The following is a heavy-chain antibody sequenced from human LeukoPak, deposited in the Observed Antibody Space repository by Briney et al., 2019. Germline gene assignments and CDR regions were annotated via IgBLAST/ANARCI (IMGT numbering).Heavy chain of an antibody. J-gene: IGHJ4*02. D-gene: IGHD3-3*01. Sequence: GGSLRLSCAASGFTVSSNYMSWVRQAPGKGLEWVSIIYSGGSTFYADSVKGRFTISRDNSKNTLYLQMNSLGAEDTAIYYCARDERLLSFLKWGQGTLVTVSS. V-gene: IGHV3-53*01. CDR3: ARDERLLSFLK. CDR2: IYSGGST. CDR1: GFTVSSNY.